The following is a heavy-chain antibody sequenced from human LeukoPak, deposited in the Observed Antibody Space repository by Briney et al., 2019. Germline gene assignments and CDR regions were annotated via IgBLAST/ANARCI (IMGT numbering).Heavy chain of an antibody. CDR2: INPSGGST. CDR3: ARDHSSGWYADY. V-gene: IGHV1-46*01. CDR1: GYTFTSYY. D-gene: IGHD6-19*01. J-gene: IGHJ4*02. Sequence: VASVKVSCKASGYTFTSYYMHWVRQAPGQGLEWMGIINPSGGSTSYAQKFQGRVTMTRDMSTSTVYMELSSLRSEDTAVYYCARDHSSGWYADYWGQGTLVTVSS.